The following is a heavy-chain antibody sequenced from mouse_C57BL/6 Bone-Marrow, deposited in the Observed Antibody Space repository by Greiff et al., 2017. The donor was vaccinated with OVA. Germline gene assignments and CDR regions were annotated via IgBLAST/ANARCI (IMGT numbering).Heavy chain of an antibody. V-gene: IGHV5-6*01. CDR2: ISSGGSYT. Sequence: EVQVVESGGDLVKPGGSLKLSCAASGFTFSSYGMSWVRQTPDKRLEWVATISSGGSYTYYPDSVKGRFTFSRDNAKNTLYLQMSSLKSEDTAMYYCARHGRYYFDYWGQGTTLTVSS. J-gene: IGHJ2*01. CDR3: ARHGRYYFDY. CDR1: GFTFSSYG.